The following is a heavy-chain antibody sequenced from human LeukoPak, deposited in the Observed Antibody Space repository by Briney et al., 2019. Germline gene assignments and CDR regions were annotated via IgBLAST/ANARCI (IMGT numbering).Heavy chain of an antibody. V-gene: IGHV3-23*01. J-gene: IGHJ4*02. CDR2: ISGGGGST. CDR1: GFTFSRYA. CDR3: AKDVPVEYYYDSSGYSFDY. Sequence: PGGSLRLSCAASGFTFSRYAMSWVRQAPGKGLEWVSAISGGGGSTYYTGSVKGRFTISRGSSQNTLYLQMNSLRAEDTAVYYCAKDVPVEYYYDSSGYSFDYWGQGTLVTVSS. D-gene: IGHD3-22*01.